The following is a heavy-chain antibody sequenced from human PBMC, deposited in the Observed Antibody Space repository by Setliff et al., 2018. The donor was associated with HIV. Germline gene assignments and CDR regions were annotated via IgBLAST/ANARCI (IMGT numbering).Heavy chain of an antibody. V-gene: IGHV4-4*02. J-gene: IGHJ5*02. CDR2: IYHSGSA. D-gene: IGHD6-13*01. Sequence: SETLSLTCAVSGGSISSSNWWSWVRQPPGKGLEWIGEIYHSGSANYNPFLKSRVIISIDKSKNKFSLKVSSVTAADTAVYYCARILVAAAGTGFDPWGQGILVTVSS. CDR3: ARILVAAAGTGFDP. CDR1: GGSISSSNW.